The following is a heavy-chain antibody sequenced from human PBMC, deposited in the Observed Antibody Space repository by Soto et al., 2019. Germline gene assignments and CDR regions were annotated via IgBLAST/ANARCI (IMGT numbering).Heavy chain of an antibody. V-gene: IGHV3-33*01. J-gene: IGHJ4*02. CDR3: ARDTRPNYYGSGEVDY. Sequence: GGSLRLSCAASGFTFSSYGMHWVRQAPGKGLEWVAVIWYDGSNKYYADSVKGRFTISRDNSKNTLYLQMNSLRAEDTAVYYCARDTRPNYYGSGEVDYWGQGTLVTVSS. D-gene: IGHD3-10*01. CDR1: GFTFSSYG. CDR2: IWYDGSNK.